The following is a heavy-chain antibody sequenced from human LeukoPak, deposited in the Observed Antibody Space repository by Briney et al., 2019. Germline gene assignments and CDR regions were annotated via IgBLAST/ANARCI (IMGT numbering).Heavy chain of an antibody. V-gene: IGHV1-69*04. D-gene: IGHD2-2*01. CDR2: IIPILGIA. Sequence: GASVKVSCKASGGTFSSYAISWVRQTPGQGLEWMGRIIPILGIANYAQKFQGRVTITADKSTCTAYMELSSLRSEDTAVYYCARDLYQPLLPFDYWGQGTPVTVSS. CDR3: ARDLYQPLLPFDY. CDR1: GGTFSSYA. J-gene: IGHJ4*02.